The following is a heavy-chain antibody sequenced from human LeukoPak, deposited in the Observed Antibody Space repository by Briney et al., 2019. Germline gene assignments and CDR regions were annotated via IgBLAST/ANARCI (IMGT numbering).Heavy chain of an antibody. CDR2: INHRGST. J-gene: IGHJ4*02. CDR1: GVSFSGYD. V-gene: IGHV4-34*01. Sequence: SETLCLTCAVYGVSFSGYDWSWVRQAPGKGLEWIGEINHRGSTNYNASLKSRVTISVDTSKNQLSLNMRSVTAADTAVYYCAARGTRTGGTPLRDWGQGTLVTVSS. D-gene: IGHD2-15*01. CDR3: AARGTRTGGTPLRD.